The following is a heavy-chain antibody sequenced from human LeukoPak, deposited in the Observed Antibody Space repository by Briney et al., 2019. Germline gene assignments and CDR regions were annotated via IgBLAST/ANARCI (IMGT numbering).Heavy chain of an antibody. Sequence: GGSLRLSCAASGFTFSSYAMHWVRQAPGKGLEWVAVISYDGSNKYYADSVKGRFTISRDNSKNTLYLQMNSLRAEDTAVYYCARDLNYYDRSGYSILDYWGQGTLVTVSS. V-gene: IGHV3-30-3*01. CDR3: ARDLNYYDRSGYSILDY. CDR2: ISYDGSNK. CDR1: GFTFSSYA. D-gene: IGHD3-22*01. J-gene: IGHJ4*02.